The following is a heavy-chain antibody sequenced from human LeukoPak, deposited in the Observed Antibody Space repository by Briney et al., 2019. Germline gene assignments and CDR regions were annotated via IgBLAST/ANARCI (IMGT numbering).Heavy chain of an antibody. V-gene: IGHV3-23*01. D-gene: IGHD1-26*01. CDR2: ISGSGGST. CDR1: GFTFSSYA. J-gene: IGHJ6*03. CDR3: ASRGSYFSYYYMDV. Sequence: GGXXRLSCAASGFTFSSYAMSWVRQAPGKGLEWVSAISGSGGSTYYADSVKGRFTISRDNSKNTLYLQMNSLRAEDTAVYYCASRGSYFSYYYMDVWGKGTTVTVSS.